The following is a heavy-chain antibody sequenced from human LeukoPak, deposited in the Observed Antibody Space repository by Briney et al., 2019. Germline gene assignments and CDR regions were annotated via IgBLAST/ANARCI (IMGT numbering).Heavy chain of an antibody. D-gene: IGHD3-9*01. V-gene: IGHV3-7*03. Sequence: GGSLRLSCAASGFTFSNYWMAWVRQAPGKGLEWVASIKEGGSEKYYLDSVKGRFTISRDNSKNTLYLQMNSLRAKDTAVYYCAKLLFDWSVDYWGQGTLVTVSS. CDR2: IKEGGSEK. CDR3: AKLLFDWSVDY. J-gene: IGHJ4*02. CDR1: GFTFSNYW.